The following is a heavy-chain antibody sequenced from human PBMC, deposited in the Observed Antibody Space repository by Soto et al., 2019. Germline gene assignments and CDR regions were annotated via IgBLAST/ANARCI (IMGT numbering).Heavy chain of an antibody. V-gene: IGHV4-59*01. CDR2: IYYSGST. J-gene: IGHJ4*02. CDR1: GGSISSYY. D-gene: IGHD1-1*01. CDR3: ARAYERFTY. Sequence: PSETLSLTCTVSGGSISSYYWSWIRQPPGKGLEWIGYIYYSGSTNYNPSLKSRVTISVDTSKNQFSLKLSSVTAADTAVYYCARAYERFTYWGQGTLVTVSS.